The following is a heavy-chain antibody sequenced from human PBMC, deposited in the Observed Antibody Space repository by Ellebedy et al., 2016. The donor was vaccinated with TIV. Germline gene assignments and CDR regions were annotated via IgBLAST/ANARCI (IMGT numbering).Heavy chain of an antibody. CDR3: ARGTGRFDP. Sequence: AASVKVSCKASGYTFTTYDINWVRQATGQGLEYMGWMNPNSGETDYAQKFQGRVTMTRNTSTSPAYLKLSSLRSEDTAVYWCARGTGRFDPWGQGTLVTVSS. CDR1: GYTFTTYD. V-gene: IGHV1-8*01. J-gene: IGHJ5*02. CDR2: MNPNSGET.